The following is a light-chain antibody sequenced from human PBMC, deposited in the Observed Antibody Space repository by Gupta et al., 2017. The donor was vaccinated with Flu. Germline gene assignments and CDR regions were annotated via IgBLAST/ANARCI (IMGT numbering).Light chain of an antibody. CDR3: QTWDTAIRV. CDR1: SDHSKYA. J-gene: IGLJ3*02. CDR2: VDPDGSH. V-gene: IGLV4-69*01. Sequence: QLAVTQSPSASASLGASVRLTCTLSSDHSKYAIAWHQQQPDKGPRFLMMVDPDGSHTKGDGIPDRFSGSSSGAERYLAISSLQSDDEADYYCQTWDTAIRVFGGGTKLTVL.